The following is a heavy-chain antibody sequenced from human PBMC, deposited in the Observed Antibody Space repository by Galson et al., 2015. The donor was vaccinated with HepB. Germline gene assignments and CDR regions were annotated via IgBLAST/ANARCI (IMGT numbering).Heavy chain of an antibody. CDR1: GFTFSSYG. CDR3: ARDGGTVILRYYFDY. CDR2: IWYDGSNK. D-gene: IGHD2-21*01. J-gene: IGHJ4*02. Sequence: SLRLSCAASGFTFSSYGMHWVRQAPGKGLEWVAVIWYDGSNKYYADSVKGRFTISRDNSKNTLYLQMNSLRAEDTAVYYCARDGGTVILRYYFDYWGQGTLVTVSS. V-gene: IGHV3-33*01.